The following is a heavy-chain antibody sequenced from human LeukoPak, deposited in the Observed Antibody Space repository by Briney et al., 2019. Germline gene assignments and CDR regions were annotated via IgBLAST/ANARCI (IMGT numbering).Heavy chain of an antibody. D-gene: IGHD3-9*01. CDR1: GYSYTRLG. Sequence: ASVKVSCKASGYSYTRLGVAWVRQAPGQGLGWMGWISAYNDDTRYAQKFQGRVTVTSDPATNTAYMELRSLRSDDTAVYYCARRTDYDILTGYSARGYYFDYWGQGTLVTVSA. J-gene: IGHJ4*02. CDR2: ISAYNDDT. V-gene: IGHV1-18*01. CDR3: ARRTDYDILTGYSARGYYFDY.